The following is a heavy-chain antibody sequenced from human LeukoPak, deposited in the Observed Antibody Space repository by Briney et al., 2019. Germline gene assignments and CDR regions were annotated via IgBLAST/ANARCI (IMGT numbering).Heavy chain of an antibody. CDR1: GYTLTELS. D-gene: IGHD6-6*01. CDR2: FDPEDGET. CDR3: AALGVYSSSSGERSTP. J-gene: IGHJ5*02. V-gene: IGHV1-24*01. Sequence: GASVKVSCKVSGYTLTELSMHRVRQAPGKGLEWMGGFDPEDGETIYAQKFQGRVTMTEDTSTDTAYMELSSLRSEDTAVYYCAALGVYSSSSGERSTPWGQGTLVTVSS.